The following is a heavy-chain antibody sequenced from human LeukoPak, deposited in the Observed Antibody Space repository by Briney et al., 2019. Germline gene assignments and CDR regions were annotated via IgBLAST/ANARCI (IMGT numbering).Heavy chain of an antibody. D-gene: IGHD2-15*01. Sequence: ASVKVSCKASGYTFTGYYIHWMRQAPGQGLEWMGWISAYNGNTNYAQKLQGRVTMTTDTSTSTAYMELRSLRSDDTAVYYCARDRTIGYCSGGSCYFDYWGQGTLVTVSS. CDR1: GYTFTGYY. CDR2: ISAYNGNT. CDR3: ARDRTIGYCSGGSCYFDY. J-gene: IGHJ4*02. V-gene: IGHV1-18*04.